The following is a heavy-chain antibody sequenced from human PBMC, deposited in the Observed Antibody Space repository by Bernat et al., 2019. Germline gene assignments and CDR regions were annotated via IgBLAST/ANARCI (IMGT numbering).Heavy chain of an antibody. CDR2: ISGSGGST. V-gene: IGHV3-23*04. J-gene: IGHJ3*02. CDR1: GFTFSSYG. Sequence: VQLVESGGGVVQPGRSLRLSCAASGFTFSSYGMHWVRQAPGKGLEWVSAISGSGGSTYYADSVKGRFTISRNNSKNTLYLQMNSLRAEDTAVYYCAKVRSQWLVNSWRRAAFDIWGQGTMVTVSS. CDR3: AKVRSQWLVNSWRRAAFDI. D-gene: IGHD6-19*01.